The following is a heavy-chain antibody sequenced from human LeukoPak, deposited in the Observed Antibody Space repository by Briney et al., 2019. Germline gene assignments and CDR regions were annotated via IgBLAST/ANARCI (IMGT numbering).Heavy chain of an antibody. Sequence: PGGSLRLSCAASGFIFKNYAMHWVRQAPGKGLEWVAVISYDASNKYYADSVKGRFTISRDNSKNTLFLQMNSLRAEDTAVYFCTRDSALLGVAFDLWGQGTVVTVSS. CDR3: TRDSALLGVAFDL. J-gene: IGHJ3*01. D-gene: IGHD2-15*01. V-gene: IGHV3-30*04. CDR2: ISYDASNK. CDR1: GFIFKNYA.